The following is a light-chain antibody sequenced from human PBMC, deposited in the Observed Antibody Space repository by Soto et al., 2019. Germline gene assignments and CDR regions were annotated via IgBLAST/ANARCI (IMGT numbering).Light chain of an antibody. CDR3: QQRFNWPRFT. CDR2: DAS. CDR1: QSVSSY. V-gene: IGKV3-11*01. Sequence: EIVLTQSPATLSLSPGERATLSCRASQSVSSYLAWYQQKPGQAPRLLIYDASNRATGIPARFSGGGSGSDFTPPIRSLEPEDFAVYYCQQRFNWPRFTFGPGTKLEIK. J-gene: IGKJ2*01.